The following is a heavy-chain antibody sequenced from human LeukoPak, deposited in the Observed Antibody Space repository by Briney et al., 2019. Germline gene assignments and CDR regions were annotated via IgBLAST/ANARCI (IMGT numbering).Heavy chain of an antibody. CDR3: AKVGMTTVTTAY. CDR2: IRYDGSNK. D-gene: IGHD4-17*01. V-gene: IGHV3-30*02. Sequence: PGGSLRLSCAAFGFTFSSYGMHWVRQAPGKGREWVAFIRYDGSNKYYADSVKGRFTISRDNSKNTLYLQMNSLRAEDTAVYYCAKVGMTTVTTAYWGQGTLVTVSS. CDR1: GFTFSSYG. J-gene: IGHJ4*02.